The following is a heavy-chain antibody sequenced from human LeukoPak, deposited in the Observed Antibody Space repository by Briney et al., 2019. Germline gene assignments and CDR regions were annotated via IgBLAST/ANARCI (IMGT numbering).Heavy chain of an antibody. CDR1: GFTFSSYA. J-gene: IGHJ4*02. V-gene: IGHV3-48*01. D-gene: IGHD2-2*02. CDR2: ISSSSSTI. Sequence: PGGSLRLSCAASGFTFSSYAMSWVRQAPGKGLEWVSYISSSSSTIYYADSVKGRFTISRDNAKNSLYLQMNSLRAEDTAVYYCARDRYCSSTSCYTPYWGQGTLVTVSS. CDR3: ARDRYCSSTSCYTPY.